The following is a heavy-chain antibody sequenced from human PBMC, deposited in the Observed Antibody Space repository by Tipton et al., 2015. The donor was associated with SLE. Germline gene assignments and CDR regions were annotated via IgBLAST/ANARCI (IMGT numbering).Heavy chain of an antibody. D-gene: IGHD6-19*01. CDR3: ASGRAVAGGDYFDY. CDR2: IYYSGST. CDR1: GGSISSSSYY. Sequence: TLSLTCTVSGGSISSSSYYWAWIRQPPGKGLEWIGSIYYSGSTYYNPSLESRVTISVDTSKNQFSLKLSSVTAADTAVYYCASGRAVAGGDYFDYWGQGTLVTVSS. J-gene: IGHJ4*02. V-gene: IGHV4-39*07.